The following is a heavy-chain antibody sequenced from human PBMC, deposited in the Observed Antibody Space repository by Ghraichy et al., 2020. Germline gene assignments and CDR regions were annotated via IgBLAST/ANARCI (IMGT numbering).Heavy chain of an antibody. J-gene: IGHJ4*02. D-gene: IGHD6-19*01. CDR3: ARDLGSGWYFDY. CDR1: GFIFSSYW. CDR2: IKKDGSEK. V-gene: IGHV3-7*01. Sequence: LSLTCAASGFIFSSYWMSWVRQAPGKGLEWVANIKKDGSEKYYVDSVKGRFTISRDNAKNSLYLQMNRLRAEDTAVYYCARDLGSGWYFDYWGQGTLVTVSS.